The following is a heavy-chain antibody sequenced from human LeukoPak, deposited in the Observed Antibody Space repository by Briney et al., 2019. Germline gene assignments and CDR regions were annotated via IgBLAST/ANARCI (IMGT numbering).Heavy chain of an antibody. CDR1: GYTFTSYY. D-gene: IGHD6-13*01. Sequence: GASVKVSCKASGYTFTSYYMHWVRQAPGQGLEWMGIINPSGGSTSYAQKLQGRVTMTTDTSTSTAYMELRSLRSDDTAVYYCARDKISSLGNDYWGQGTLVTVSS. CDR2: INPSGGST. CDR3: ARDKISSLGNDY. J-gene: IGHJ4*02. V-gene: IGHV1-46*01.